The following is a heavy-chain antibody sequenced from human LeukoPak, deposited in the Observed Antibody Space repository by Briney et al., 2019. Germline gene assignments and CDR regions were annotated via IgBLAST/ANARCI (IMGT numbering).Heavy chain of an antibody. D-gene: IGHD3-16*01. CDR1: GGSFSGYY. V-gene: IGHV4-34*01. J-gene: IGHJ4*02. Sequence: PSETLSLTCAVYGGSFSGYYWSRIRQPPGKGLEWIGEINHSGSTNYNPSLKSRVTISVDTSKNQFSLKLSSVTAADTAVYYCARRPWYDYVSSAIDYWGQGTLVTVSS. CDR3: ARRPWYDYVSSAIDY. CDR2: INHSGST.